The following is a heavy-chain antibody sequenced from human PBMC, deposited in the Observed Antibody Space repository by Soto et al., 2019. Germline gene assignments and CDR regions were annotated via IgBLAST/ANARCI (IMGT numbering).Heavy chain of an antibody. J-gene: IGHJ4*02. D-gene: IGHD5-12*01. CDR2: ISYDGSNK. V-gene: IGHV3-30*18. CDR3: AKLSGYDGIFDY. Sequence: GGSLRLSCAASGFTFSSYGMHWVRQAPGKGLEWVAVISYDGSNKYYADSVKGRFTISRDNSKNTLYLQMNSLRAEDTAVYYCAKLSGYDGIFDYWGQGTLVTVSS. CDR1: GFTFSSYG.